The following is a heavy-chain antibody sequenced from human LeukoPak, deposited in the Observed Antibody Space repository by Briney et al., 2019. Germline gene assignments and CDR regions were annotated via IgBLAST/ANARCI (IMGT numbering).Heavy chain of an antibody. CDR2: IYYSGST. Sequence: PSETLSLTCTVSGGSISSYYWSWIRQPPGKGLEWIGYIYYSGSTNYNPSLKSRVTISVDTSKNQFSLKLSSVTAADTAVYYCARPNGAVADFDYWGQGTLVTVSS. CDR3: ARPNGAVADFDY. D-gene: IGHD6-19*01. J-gene: IGHJ4*02. CDR1: GGSISSYY. V-gene: IGHV4-59*08.